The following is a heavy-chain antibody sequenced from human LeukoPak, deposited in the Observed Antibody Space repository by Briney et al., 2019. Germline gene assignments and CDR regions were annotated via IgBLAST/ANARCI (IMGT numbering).Heavy chain of an antibody. D-gene: IGHD3-22*01. CDR2: MYTSGTI. CDR1: GGSIRSGSYY. Sequence: PSETLSLTCTVSGGSIRSGSYYWNWIRQPAGKGLEWIGRMYTSGTINYNPSLKSRVSISVDTSKNQFSLKLSSVTAADTAVYYCARTASGYYLFDYWGQGTLVTVSS. J-gene: IGHJ4*02. CDR3: ARTASGYYLFDY. V-gene: IGHV4-61*02.